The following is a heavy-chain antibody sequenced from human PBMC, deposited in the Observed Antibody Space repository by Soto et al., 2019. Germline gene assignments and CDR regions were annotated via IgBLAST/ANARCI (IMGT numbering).Heavy chain of an antibody. CDR1: GFTFSSYA. J-gene: IGHJ4*02. Sequence: GGSLRLSCAASGFTFSSYAMHWVRQAPGKGLEWVAVISYDGSNKYYADSVKGRFTISRDNSKNTLYLQMNSLRAEDTAVYYCATPGPLLTTFDYWGQGTLVTVSS. V-gene: IGHV3-30-3*01. CDR3: ATPGPLLTTFDY. CDR2: ISYDGSNK.